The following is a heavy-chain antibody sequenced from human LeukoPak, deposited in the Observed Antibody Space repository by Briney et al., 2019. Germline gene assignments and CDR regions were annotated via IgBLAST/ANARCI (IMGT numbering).Heavy chain of an antibody. D-gene: IGHD2-2*01. CDR1: GDSVSSNSAS. CDR3: ARGSTLDY. CDR2: TYYRSKWFY. Sequence: SQTLSLTCAISGDSVSSNSASWNWIRQSPSRGLVWLGRTYYRSKWFYDYALSVKSRITINPDTSKNQVSLQLNSVTPEDTAVYFCARGSTLDYWGQGTLVTVSS. J-gene: IGHJ4*02. V-gene: IGHV6-1*01.